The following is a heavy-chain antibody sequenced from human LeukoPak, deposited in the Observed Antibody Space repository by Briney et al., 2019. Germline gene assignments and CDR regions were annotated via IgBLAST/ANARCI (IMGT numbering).Heavy chain of an antibody. J-gene: IGHJ4*02. CDR2: IYHSGST. Sequence: SETLSLTCAVSGGSISSGGYSWSWIRQPPGKGLEWIGYIYHSGSTYYNPSLKSRVTISVDRSKNQFSLKLSSVTAADTAVYYCARGYAVDYYDSSGSYPFDYWGQGTLVTVSS. CDR3: ARGYAVDYYDSSGSYPFDY. V-gene: IGHV4-30-2*01. D-gene: IGHD3-22*01. CDR1: GGSISSGGYS.